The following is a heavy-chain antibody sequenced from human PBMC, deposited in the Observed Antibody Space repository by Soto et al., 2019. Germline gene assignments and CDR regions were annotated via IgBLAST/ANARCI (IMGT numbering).Heavy chain of an antibody. Sequence: QMQLQESGPELVKPSGTLSLTCAFSGGSIASSDWWHWVRQTAEKGLKRIGEIFHEGNIIYNPSRKSRVTRSVDKSKNQLSLDLTSVTAADTAFYYCARDHTSGDSWPFDYWGQGILVTVSS. D-gene: IGHD1-1*01. CDR1: GGSIASSDW. CDR2: IFHEGNI. J-gene: IGHJ4*02. CDR3: ARDHTSGDSWPFDY. V-gene: IGHV4-4*02.